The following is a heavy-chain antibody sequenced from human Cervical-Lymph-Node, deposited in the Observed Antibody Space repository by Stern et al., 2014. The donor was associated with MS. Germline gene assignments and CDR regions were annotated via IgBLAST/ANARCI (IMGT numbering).Heavy chain of an antibody. Sequence: EVQLVESGGGLVKPGGSLRLSCAASGFTFRSYGMNWVRQAPGKGLGWVSCISSSSSYIYDADSVTGRFTISREHAQYALYQQINSLRAEDTAVYYCARDRQGVSWGQGTLVTVSS. D-gene: IGHD6-6*01. CDR2: ISSSSSYI. V-gene: IGHV3-21*01. J-gene: IGHJ5*02. CDR1: GFTFRSYG. CDR3: ARDRQGVS.